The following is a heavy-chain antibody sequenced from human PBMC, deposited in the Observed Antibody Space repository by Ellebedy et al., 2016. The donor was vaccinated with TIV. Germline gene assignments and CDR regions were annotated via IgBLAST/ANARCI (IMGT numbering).Heavy chain of an antibody. V-gene: IGHV4-59*08. D-gene: IGHD2-21*01. CDR2: IHFRGNT. CDR3: AGYSEGYYMDV. Sequence: SETLSLTCTVSSGSIRSYYWSWIRQPPGKGLEWIGYIHFRGNTHYNPSLKSRVTISVDTSKSQLSLKLTSVTAADTAVYYCAGYSEGYYMDVWGKGTTVTVSS. CDR1: SGSIRSYY. J-gene: IGHJ6*03.